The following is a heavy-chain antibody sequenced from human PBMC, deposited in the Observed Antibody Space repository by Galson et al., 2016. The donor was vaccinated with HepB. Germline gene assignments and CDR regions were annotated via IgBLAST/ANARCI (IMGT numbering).Heavy chain of an antibody. D-gene: IGHD3-10*01. J-gene: IGHJ5*01. CDR1: GYSFTSYW. CDR2: LYPGDSET. V-gene: IGHV5-51*01. CDR3: ARQRGDWFDP. Sequence: QSGAEVKKPGESLKISCKGSGYSFTSYWIGWVRQVPGEGLEFMGILYPGDSETRYSPSFQGQVTISADKSINTAYLQWSSLKASDTAMYYCARQRGDWFDPWGQGTTVTVSS.